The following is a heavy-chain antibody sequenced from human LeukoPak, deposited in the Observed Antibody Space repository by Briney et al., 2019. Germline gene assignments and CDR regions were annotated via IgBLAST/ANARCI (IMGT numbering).Heavy chain of an antibody. D-gene: IGHD6-6*01. CDR3: AKETRAARRYYYYGMDV. CDR2: ISYDGSNK. Sequence: GGSLRLSCEASGFTFSNYWMSWVRQAPGKGLEWVAVISYDGSNKYYADSVKGRFTISRDNSKNTLYLQMNSLRAEDTAVYYRAKETRAARRYYYYGMDVWGQGTTVTVSS. J-gene: IGHJ6*02. CDR1: GFTFSNYW. V-gene: IGHV3-30*18.